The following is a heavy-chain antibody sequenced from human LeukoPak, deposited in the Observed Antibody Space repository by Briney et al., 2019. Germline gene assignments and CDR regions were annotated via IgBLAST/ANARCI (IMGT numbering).Heavy chain of an antibody. Sequence: SETLSLTCSVSGGSISDYYWSWIRQPPGKGLEWIGYIYRGGTINYNPSVKSRVTMSLDMSKNQISLILNSVPAADTAIYYCARHWLEAAKTYSYWFDPWGQGTLVTVSS. CDR2: IYRGGTI. J-gene: IGHJ5*02. CDR1: GGSISDYY. V-gene: IGHV4-4*09. CDR3: ARHWLEAAKTYSYWFDP. D-gene: IGHD6-13*01.